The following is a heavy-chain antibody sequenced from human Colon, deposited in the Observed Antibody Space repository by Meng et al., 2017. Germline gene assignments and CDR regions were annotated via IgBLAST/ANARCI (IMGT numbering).Heavy chain of an antibody. Sequence: VLLQQSGPGLVKPSTTLSLTCAISGDSVSSNRALWHWVRQSPSRGLEWLGQTYYRSEWQNHYGVSVKSRITINADTSRNHFSLHLNSVTPEDTAVYYCTTWYGEYWGQGTLVTVSS. CDR2: TYYRSEWQN. D-gene: IGHD3-10*01. J-gene: IGHJ4*02. V-gene: IGHV6-1*01. CDR3: TTWYGEY. CDR1: GDSVSSNRAL.